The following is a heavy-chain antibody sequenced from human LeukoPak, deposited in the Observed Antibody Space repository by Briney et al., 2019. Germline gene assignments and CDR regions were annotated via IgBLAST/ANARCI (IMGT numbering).Heavy chain of an antibody. D-gene: IGHD3-22*01. CDR1: GYTFTTYG. J-gene: IGHJ4*02. V-gene: IGHV1-2*02. CDR2: INPNSGGT. CDR3: ARVLDYYDSSGYCDY. Sequence: ASVKVSCKASGYTFTTYGISWVRQAPGQGLEWMGWINPNSGGTNYAQKFQGRVTMTRGTSISTAYMELSRLRSDDTAVYYCARVLDYYDSSGYCDYWGQGTLVTVSS.